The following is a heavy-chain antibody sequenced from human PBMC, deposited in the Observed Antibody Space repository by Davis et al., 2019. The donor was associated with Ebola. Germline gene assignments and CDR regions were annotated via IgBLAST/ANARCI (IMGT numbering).Heavy chain of an antibody. CDR1: GFTFSSYG. J-gene: IGHJ6*03. V-gene: IGHV3-30*02. Sequence: GESLKISCAASGFTFSSYGMHWVRQAPGKGLEWVAFIRYDGSNKYYADSVKGRFTISRDNSKNTLYLQMNSLRAEDTAVYYCAKGYYMDVWGKGTTVTVSS. CDR3: AKGYYMDV. CDR2: IRYDGSNK.